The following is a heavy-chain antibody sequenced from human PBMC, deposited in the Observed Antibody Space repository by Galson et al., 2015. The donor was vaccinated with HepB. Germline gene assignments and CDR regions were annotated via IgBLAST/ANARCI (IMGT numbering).Heavy chain of an antibody. V-gene: IGHV3-30-3*01. D-gene: IGHD3-9*01. J-gene: IGHJ5*02. CDR2: ISYDGSNK. CDR3: ARDPGLTGYYGWFDP. Sequence: SLRLSCAASGFTFSSYAMHWVRQAPGKGLEWVAVISYDGSNKYYADSVKGRFTISRDNSKNTLSLQMNSLRAEDTAVYYCARDPGLTGYYGWFDPWGQGTLVTVSS. CDR1: GFTFSSYA.